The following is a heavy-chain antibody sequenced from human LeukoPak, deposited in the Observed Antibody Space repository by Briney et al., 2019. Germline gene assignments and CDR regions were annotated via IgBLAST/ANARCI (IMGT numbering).Heavy chain of an antibody. D-gene: IGHD2-21*02. V-gene: IGHV1-69*06. Sequence: SVKASCKASGGTFSSYGITWVRQAPGQGPEWMGGIIPIFGTTNYAQKFQGRVTITADKSRSTDYMELSSLRSEDTAVYYCARVYCDGDCYETRGAFDIWGQGTVVTVSS. CDR2: IIPIFGTT. CDR1: GGTFSSYG. J-gene: IGHJ3*02. CDR3: ARVYCDGDCYETRGAFDI.